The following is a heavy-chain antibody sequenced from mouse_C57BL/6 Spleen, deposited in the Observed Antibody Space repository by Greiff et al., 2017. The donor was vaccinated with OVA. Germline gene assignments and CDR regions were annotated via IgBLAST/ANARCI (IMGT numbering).Heavy chain of an antibody. CDR2: INPNNGGT. CDR1: GYTFTDYY. J-gene: IGHJ3*01. Sequence: EVQLQQSGPELVKPGASVKISCKASGYTFTDYYMNWVKQSHGKSLEWIGDINPNNGGTSYNQKFKGKATLTVDKSSSTAYMELRSLTSEDSAVYYCARWGQPSYWFAYWGQGTLVTVSA. V-gene: IGHV1-26*01. CDR3: ARWGQPSYWFAY. D-gene: IGHD3-3*01.